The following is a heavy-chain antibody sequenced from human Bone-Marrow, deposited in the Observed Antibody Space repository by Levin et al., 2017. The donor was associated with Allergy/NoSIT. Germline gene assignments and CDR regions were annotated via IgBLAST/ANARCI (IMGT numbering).Heavy chain of an antibody. D-gene: IGHD1-26*01. CDR3: ARDGQAWGFDH. Sequence: LSLTCVVSGFPVRSNYMTWVRQAPGKGLEWVSSIYSGGTTYYADSVNGRFTISRDNSKNTVYLQMNSLRADDTAVYFCARDGQAWGFDHWGQGTLVTVFS. J-gene: IGHJ4*02. V-gene: IGHV3-53*01. CDR2: IYSGGTT. CDR1: GFPVRSNY.